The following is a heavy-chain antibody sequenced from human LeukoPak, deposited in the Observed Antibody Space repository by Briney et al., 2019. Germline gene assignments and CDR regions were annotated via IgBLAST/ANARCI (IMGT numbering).Heavy chain of an antibody. J-gene: IGHJ4*02. CDR3: ASFVVVPAAIGY. V-gene: IGHV3-48*01. CDR1: GFNFGSYA. Sequence: GGSLRLSCAASGFNFGSYAMNWVRQAPGKGLEWVSYISSSSTIYYADSVKGRFTISRDNAKNSLYLQMNSLRAEDTAVYYCASFVVVPAAIGYWGQGTLVTVSS. CDR2: ISSSSTI. D-gene: IGHD2-2*02.